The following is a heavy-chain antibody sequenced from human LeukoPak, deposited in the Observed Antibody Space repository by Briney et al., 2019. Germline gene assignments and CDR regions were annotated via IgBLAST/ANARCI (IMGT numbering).Heavy chain of an antibody. CDR2: IYSGGST. Sequence: GGSLRLSCAASGFTVSSKYMSWVRQAPGKGLEWVSIIYSGGSTYYADSVKGRFTISRDNSKNTLYLQMNSLRAEDTAVYYCAREANDILTGYSHYYNGMDVWGQGTTVTVSS. J-gene: IGHJ6*02. CDR1: GFTVSSKY. D-gene: IGHD3-9*01. CDR3: AREANDILTGYSHYYNGMDV. V-gene: IGHV3-66*01.